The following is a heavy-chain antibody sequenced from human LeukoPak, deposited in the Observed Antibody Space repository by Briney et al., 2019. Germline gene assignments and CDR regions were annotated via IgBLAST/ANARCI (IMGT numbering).Heavy chain of an antibody. D-gene: IGHD6-19*01. CDR3: ASSPIAVAGSRKYYFDY. J-gene: IGHJ4*02. CDR1: GGSLSSSSYY. CDR2: IYYSGST. Sequence: SETLSLTCTVSGGSLSSSSYYWGWLRQPPGKGLEWIGSIYYSGSTYYNPSLKSRVTISVDTSKNQFSLKLSSVTAADTAVYYCASSPIAVAGSRKYYFDYWGQGTLVTVSS. V-gene: IGHV4-39*01.